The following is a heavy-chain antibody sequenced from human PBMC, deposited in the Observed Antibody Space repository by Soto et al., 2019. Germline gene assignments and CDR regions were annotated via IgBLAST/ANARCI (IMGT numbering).Heavy chain of an antibody. D-gene: IGHD2-15*01. V-gene: IGHV4-39*01. CDR1: GGSISSSSYY. J-gene: IGHJ5*02. Sequence: QLKLQESGPGLVKPSETLSLTCTVSGGSISSSSYYWGWIRQPPGKGLEWIGSIYYSGSTYYNPSLKSRVTISVDTSKNQFSLKLSSVTAADTAVYYCARHVLGCSGGSCYPNWFDPWGQGTLVTVSS. CDR3: ARHVLGCSGGSCYPNWFDP. CDR2: IYYSGST.